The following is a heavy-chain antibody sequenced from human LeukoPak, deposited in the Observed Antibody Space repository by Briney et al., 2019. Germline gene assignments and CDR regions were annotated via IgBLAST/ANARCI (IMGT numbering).Heavy chain of an antibody. CDR2: IKQDGSEK. V-gene: IGHV3-7*01. J-gene: IGHJ5*02. Sequence: GGPLRLSCAASGFTFDDYALSWVRQAPGKGLEWVANIKQDGSEKYYVDSVKGRFTISRDNARNSLYLQMNTLRAEDTAVYSCARGADGVSSNSRGWFDPWGQGTLVTVSS. D-gene: IGHD2-15*01. CDR1: GFTFDDYA. CDR3: ARGADGVSSNSRGWFDP.